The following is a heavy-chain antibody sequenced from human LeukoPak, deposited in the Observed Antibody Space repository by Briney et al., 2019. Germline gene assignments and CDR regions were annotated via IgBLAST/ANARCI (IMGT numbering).Heavy chain of an antibody. CDR2: IFSSGST. CDR3: ASARLRGSGWLDY. V-gene: IGHV4-59*01. J-gene: IGHJ4*02. Sequence: PSETLSLTCTVSGGSISSYYWSWIRQPPGKGLEWIGYIFSSGSTSYNPSLKSRVTISLDTSKNQFSLKVTSVTAADTAVYYCASARLRGSGWLDYWGQGTLVTVS. D-gene: IGHD6-19*01. CDR1: GGSISSYY.